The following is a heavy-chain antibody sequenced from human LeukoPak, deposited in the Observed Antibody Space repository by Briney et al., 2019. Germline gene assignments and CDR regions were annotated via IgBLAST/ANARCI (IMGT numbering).Heavy chain of an antibody. Sequence: PSETLSLTCTVSGGSISSYYWSWIRQPPGKGLEWIGYIYYSGSTNYNPSLKSRVTISVDTSKNQFSLKLSSVTAADTAVYYCARDRSPYYDSSGYPLAYWGQGTLVTVSS. D-gene: IGHD3-22*01. CDR2: IYYSGST. V-gene: IGHV4-59*12. J-gene: IGHJ4*02. CDR3: ARDRSPYYDSSGYPLAY. CDR1: GGSISSYY.